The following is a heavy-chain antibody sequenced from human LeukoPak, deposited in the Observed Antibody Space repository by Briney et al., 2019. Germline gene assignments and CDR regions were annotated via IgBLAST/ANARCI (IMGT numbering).Heavy chain of an antibody. CDR3: ARDRGYYYDSSGYYPPGD. CDR1: GYTFTSYY. J-gene: IGHJ4*02. CDR2: INPSGGST. Sequence: ASVKVSCKASGYTFTSYYMHWVRQAPGQGLEWMGIINPSGGSTSYAQKFQGRVTMTRDMSTSTVYMELRSLRSDDTAVYYCARDRGYYYDSSGYYPPGDWGQGTLVTVSS. D-gene: IGHD3-22*01. V-gene: IGHV1-46*01.